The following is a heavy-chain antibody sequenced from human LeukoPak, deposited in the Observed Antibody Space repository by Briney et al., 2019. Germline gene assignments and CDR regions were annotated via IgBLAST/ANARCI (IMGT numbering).Heavy chain of an antibody. Sequence: GGSLRLSCSASGFTFSSYAMHWVRQAPGKGLEYVSAISSNGGSTYYADSVKGRFTISRDNSKITLYLQMSSLRAEDTAVYYCVKLPPYYYGSGSYQDLDYWGQGTLVTVSS. CDR1: GFTFSSYA. CDR3: VKLPPYYYGSGSYQDLDY. D-gene: IGHD3-10*01. CDR2: ISSNGGST. V-gene: IGHV3-64D*06. J-gene: IGHJ4*02.